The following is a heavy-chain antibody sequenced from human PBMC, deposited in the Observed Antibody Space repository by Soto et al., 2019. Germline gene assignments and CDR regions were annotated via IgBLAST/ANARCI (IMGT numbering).Heavy chain of an antibody. J-gene: IGHJ3*02. CDR2: ISSSSSYI. CDR3: ATLVSSVGDASDI. Sequence: GGSLRLSCAASGFTFSSYSMNWVRQAPGKGLEWVSSISSSSSYIYYADSVKGPLTISRDNAKTSLYLQMNRLRDEDTPAHYCATLVSSVGDASDICGQGPMVTVSS. V-gene: IGHV3-21*01. CDR1: GFTFSSYS. D-gene: IGHD1-26*01.